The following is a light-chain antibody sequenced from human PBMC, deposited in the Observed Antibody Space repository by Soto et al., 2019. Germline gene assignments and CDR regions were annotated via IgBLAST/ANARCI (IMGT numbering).Light chain of an antibody. V-gene: IGKV3-15*01. CDR3: LQYNSWPPLFT. J-gene: IGKJ3*01. CDR1: QSISSN. Sequence: EILMTQSPATLSVSPGERATLSCRASQSISSNLVWYQQKPGQAPRLLIYGASTRATGIPARFSGSGSGTEFTLTISSLQSEDFGFYYCLQYNSWPPLFTFGPGTKVDFK. CDR2: GAS.